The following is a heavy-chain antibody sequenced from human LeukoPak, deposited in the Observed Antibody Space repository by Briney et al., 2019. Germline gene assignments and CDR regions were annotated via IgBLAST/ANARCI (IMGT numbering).Heavy chain of an antibody. Sequence: GASVKVSCKASGGTFSSYAISWVRQAPGHGLEWMGGIIPIFGTANYAQKFQGRVTITADESTSTAYMELSSLRSEDTAVYYCARDGFLEWLDYYYMDVWGKGTTVTVSS. D-gene: IGHD3-3*01. V-gene: IGHV1-69*13. CDR1: GGTFSSYA. J-gene: IGHJ6*03. CDR3: ARDGFLEWLDYYYMDV. CDR2: IIPIFGTA.